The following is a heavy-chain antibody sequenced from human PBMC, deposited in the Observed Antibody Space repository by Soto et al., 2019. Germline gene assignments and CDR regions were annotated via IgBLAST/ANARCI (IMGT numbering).Heavy chain of an antibody. J-gene: IGHJ4*02. Sequence: GESLKISCKASGDNFNRDGIGWVRQMPGKGLEWMGLIYPDDSDARYSPSFQGQVTISADKSINTVYLRWSGLEASDTAIYFCARQYIVMNPLRGVSFDIWCQGAMVTLFS. V-gene: IGHV5-51*01. D-gene: IGHD2-21*01. CDR1: GDNFNRDG. CDR3: ARQYIVMNPLRGVSFDI. CDR2: IYPDDSDA.